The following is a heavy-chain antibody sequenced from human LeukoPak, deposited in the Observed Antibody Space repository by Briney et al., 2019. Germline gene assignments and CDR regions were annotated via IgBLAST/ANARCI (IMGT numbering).Heavy chain of an antibody. Sequence: GGSLRLSCAVPGITLNNYGMSWVRQAPGKGLEWVAGISDSGGRTNYADSVKGRFTISRDNPKNTLYLQMNSLRAEDTAVYFCAKRGVVIRVILVGFHKEAYYFDSWGQGALVTVSS. CDR2: ISDSGGRT. CDR3: AKRGVVIRVILVGFHKEAYYFDS. CDR1: GITLNNYG. J-gene: IGHJ4*02. V-gene: IGHV3-23*01. D-gene: IGHD3-22*01.